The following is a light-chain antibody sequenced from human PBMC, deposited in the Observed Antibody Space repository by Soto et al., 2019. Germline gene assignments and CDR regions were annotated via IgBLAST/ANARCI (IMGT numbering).Light chain of an antibody. CDR1: QDINKN. CDR2: KAS. V-gene: IGKV1D-13*01. CDR3: QQYNNWPPLT. Sequence: IQITQSPSSLSASVGDRATITCQASQDINKNLIWYQQKPGKAPKLLIYKASSLESGVPSRFSGSGSGTEFTLTISSLQSEDFAVYYCQQYNNWPPLTFGGGTKVDIK. J-gene: IGKJ4*01.